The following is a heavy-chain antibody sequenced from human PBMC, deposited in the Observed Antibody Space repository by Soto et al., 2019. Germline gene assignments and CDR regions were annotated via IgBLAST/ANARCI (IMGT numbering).Heavy chain of an antibody. CDR1: GESFRGYI. V-gene: IGHV4-34*01. Sequence: SETLSLTCAVYGESFRGYIWTWIRQTPGKGLQWIGQINHSGSAYYNPSLKSRVTISVHTSNSQFSLELSSVTAADTAVYYCARGLITGSHYSGGWYYFDSWGQGTQVTVSS. CDR2: INHSGSA. D-gene: IGHD6-19*01. CDR3: ARGLITGSHYSGGWYYFDS. J-gene: IGHJ4*02.